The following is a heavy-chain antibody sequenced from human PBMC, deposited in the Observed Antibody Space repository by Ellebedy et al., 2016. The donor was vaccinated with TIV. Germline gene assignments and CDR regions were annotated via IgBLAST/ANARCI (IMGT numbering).Heavy chain of an antibody. J-gene: IGHJ4*03. D-gene: IGHD3-10*01. Sequence: GESLKISCAVSGFTFSGYAMSWVRQAPGKGLEWVANIKQDGSEKWYVDSVKGRFTISRDNAKNSLYLQMSSLRAEDTAVYYCARDQGWAYPGSTRFDYWGQGTLVTVSS. CDR1: GFTFSGYA. CDR2: IKQDGSEK. CDR3: ARDQGWAYPGSTRFDY. V-gene: IGHV3-7*01.